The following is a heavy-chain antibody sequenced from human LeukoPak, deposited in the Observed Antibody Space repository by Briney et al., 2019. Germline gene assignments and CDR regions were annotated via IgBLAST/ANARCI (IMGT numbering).Heavy chain of an antibody. J-gene: IGHJ3*02. CDR2: IYYSGST. Sequence: SETPSLTCTVSGGSISSSSYYWGWIRQPPGKGLEWIGSIYYSGSTYYNPSLKSRVTISVDTSKNQFSLKLSSVTAADTAVYYCARHPPTILDAFDIWGQGTMVTVSS. CDR3: ARHPPTILDAFDI. D-gene: IGHD5-24*01. CDR1: GGSISSSSYY. V-gene: IGHV4-39*01.